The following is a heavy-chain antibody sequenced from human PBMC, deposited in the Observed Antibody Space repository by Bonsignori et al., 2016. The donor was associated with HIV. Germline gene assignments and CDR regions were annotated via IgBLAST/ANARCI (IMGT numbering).Heavy chain of an antibody. V-gene: IGHV3-30-3*01. D-gene: IGHD3-10*01. Sequence: WIRQPPGKGLEWVAVMSYDGSNKYYSDSVKGRFTISRDNSKNTVHLQMNSLRAEDTALYYCARDPLRDRGYFDYWGQGTLVTVSS. J-gene: IGHJ4*02. CDR2: MSYDGSNK. CDR3: ARDPLRDRGYFDY.